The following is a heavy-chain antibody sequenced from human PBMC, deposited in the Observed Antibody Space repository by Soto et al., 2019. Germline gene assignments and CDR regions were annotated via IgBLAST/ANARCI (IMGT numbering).Heavy chain of an antibody. CDR3: ARDTHDKYCSSTSCYRHYYYMDV. CDR1: GFTVSSNY. D-gene: IGHD2-2*01. Sequence: GGSLRLSCAASGFTVSSNYMSWVRQAPGKGLEWVSVIYSGGSTYYADSVKGRFTISRDNSKNTLYLQMNSLRAEDTAGYYCARDTHDKYCSSTSCYRHYYYMDVWGKGTTVTVSS. V-gene: IGHV3-66*01. CDR2: IYSGGST. J-gene: IGHJ6*03.